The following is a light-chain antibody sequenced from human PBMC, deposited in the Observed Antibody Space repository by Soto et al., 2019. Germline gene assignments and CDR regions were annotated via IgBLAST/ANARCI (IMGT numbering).Light chain of an antibody. J-gene: IGLJ3*02. V-gene: IGLV2-8*01. CDR3: TSYVGNNIWV. Sequence: QSALTQPPSASGSPGQSVTISCTGTSSDVGAYNYVSWYQQYPGKAPKLMIYEVTKRPSGVPDRFSGSKSGNTASLTVSWLQAEDEADYYCTSYVGNNIWVFGGGTQLTVL. CDR1: SSDVGAYNY. CDR2: EVT.